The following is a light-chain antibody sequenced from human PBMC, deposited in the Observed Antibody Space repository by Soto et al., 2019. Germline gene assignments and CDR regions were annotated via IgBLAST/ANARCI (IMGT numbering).Light chain of an antibody. CDR1: SSDVGGYNY. Sequence: GRTQPASASGSPGRSITISCTGTSSDVGGYNYVSWYQQHPGKAPKLMIYEVSNRPSGVSNRFSGSKSGNTASLTISGLQAEDEADYYCSSYTSSSTLYVFGTGTKVTV. V-gene: IGLV2-14*01. J-gene: IGLJ1*01. CDR3: SSYTSSSTLYV. CDR2: EVS.